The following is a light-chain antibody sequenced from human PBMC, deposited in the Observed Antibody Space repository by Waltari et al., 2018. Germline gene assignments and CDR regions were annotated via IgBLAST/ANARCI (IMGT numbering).Light chain of an antibody. Sequence: EIVLTQSQATLSLSPGERATLSCRASQSVSSYLAWYQQKPGQAPRLLIYDASNRATGIPARFSGSGSVTDFTLTISILEPEDFAVYYCQQRSNWPPMYTFGQGTKLEIK. CDR1: QSVSSY. CDR3: QQRSNWPPMYT. CDR2: DAS. V-gene: IGKV3-11*01. J-gene: IGKJ2*01.